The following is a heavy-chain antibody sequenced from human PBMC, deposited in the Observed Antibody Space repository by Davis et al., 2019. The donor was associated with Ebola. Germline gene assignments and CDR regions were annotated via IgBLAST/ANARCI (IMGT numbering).Heavy chain of an antibody. D-gene: IGHD5-18*01. CDR3: ARVNFIQLWSLDY. J-gene: IGHJ4*02. CDR2: IYFSGST. CDR1: GGSISSSSYY. Sequence: SETLSLTCTVSGGSISSSSYYWGWIRQPPGKGLEWIGYIYFSGSTNYNPSLKSRVTISVDTSKNQFSLKLSSVTAADTAVYYCARVNFIQLWSLDYWGQGTLVTVSS. V-gene: IGHV4-61*05.